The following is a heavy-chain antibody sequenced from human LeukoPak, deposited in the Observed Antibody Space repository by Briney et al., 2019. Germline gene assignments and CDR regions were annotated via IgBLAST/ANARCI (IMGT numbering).Heavy chain of an antibody. D-gene: IGHD3-10*02. CDR3: ARGLPYYDV. CDR1: GFTFSIYW. V-gene: IGHV3-7*01. J-gene: IGHJ4*02. Sequence: GGSLRLSCAASGFTFSIYWMSWVRQAPGKGLEWVAKIKVDGSEKYYVDCVKGGFTISGDNAKNSLYLQMNSLRAEDTAVYYCARGLPYYDVWGQGTLVTVSS. CDR2: IKVDGSEK.